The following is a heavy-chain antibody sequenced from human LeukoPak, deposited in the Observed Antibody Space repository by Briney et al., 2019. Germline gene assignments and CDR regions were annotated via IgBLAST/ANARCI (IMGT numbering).Heavy chain of an antibody. J-gene: IGHJ4*02. CDR2: ISNSSSYI. Sequence: GGSLRLSCAASGFTFSSYSMNWVRQAPGKGLEWVSSISNSSSYIYYADSVKGRFTISRDNAKNSLYLQMNSLRAEDTAVYYCARDRGGSHYFDYWGQGTLVTVSS. CDR3: ARDRGGSHYFDY. CDR1: GFTFSSYS. D-gene: IGHD1-26*01. V-gene: IGHV3-21*01.